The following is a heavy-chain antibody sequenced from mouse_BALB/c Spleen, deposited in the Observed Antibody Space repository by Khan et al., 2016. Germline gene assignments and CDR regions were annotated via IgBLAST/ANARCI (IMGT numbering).Heavy chain of an antibody. Sequence: EVELVESGGGLVQPGGSLKLSCAASGFTFSSYTLSWVRQTPEKRLEWVAYITNGGGSTYYPDTLEGRFTISRDNAKNTLYLQMSSLKSEDTAMYYCARHGGTEFAYWGQGTLVTVSA. J-gene: IGHJ3*01. CDR1: GFTFSSYT. D-gene: IGHD3-3*01. CDR2: ITNGGGST. CDR3: ARHGGTEFAY. V-gene: IGHV5-12-2*01.